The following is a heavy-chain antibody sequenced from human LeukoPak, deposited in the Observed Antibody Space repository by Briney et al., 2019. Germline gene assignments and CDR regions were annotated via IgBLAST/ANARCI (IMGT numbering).Heavy chain of an antibody. CDR3: ARDPSSVTLYFFDY. CDR1: GYTFRGNY. V-gene: IGHV1-2*02. Sequence: GASVKVSCKASGYTFRGNYIHWLRQAPGQGLEWMGWLDANNGDTKSAQKFQGRVTMSRDTSISTAYMDLSSLSPDDAAVYYCARDPSSVTLYFFDYWGQGTLVTVSS. J-gene: IGHJ4*02. D-gene: IGHD4-11*01. CDR2: LDANNGDT.